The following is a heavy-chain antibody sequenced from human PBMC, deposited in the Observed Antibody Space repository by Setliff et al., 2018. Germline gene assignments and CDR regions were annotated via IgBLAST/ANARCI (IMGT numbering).Heavy chain of an antibody. V-gene: IGHV4-39*07. J-gene: IGHJ4*02. CDR1: GGSIGVTNYY. Sequence: SETLSLTCTVSGGSIGVTNYYWGWIRQPPGKGLEWIGTISYGGSTYYSPSLKSRVTISLDTSKNQFSLNLSSATATDTAVYFCARGRNVAARLFDSWGQGTLVTVSS. D-gene: IGHD6-6*01. CDR2: ISYGGST. CDR3: ARGRNVAARLFDS.